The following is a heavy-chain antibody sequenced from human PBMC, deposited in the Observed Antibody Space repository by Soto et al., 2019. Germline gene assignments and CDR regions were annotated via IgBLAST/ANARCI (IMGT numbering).Heavy chain of an antibody. CDR2: VAAGGGHT. CDR1: GVSFDKYA. D-gene: IGHD3-16*02. Sequence: PGGALRVSCFSSGVSFDKYAMSWVRQAPGKGLEWVSHVAAGGGHTYYAESVKGRFTISRDNSKNTLFLQINTLRADDTAIYFCARRTSFLGAFDYWGQGVLVIGSS. CDR3: ARRTSFLGAFDY. J-gene: IGHJ4*02. V-gene: IGHV3-23*01.